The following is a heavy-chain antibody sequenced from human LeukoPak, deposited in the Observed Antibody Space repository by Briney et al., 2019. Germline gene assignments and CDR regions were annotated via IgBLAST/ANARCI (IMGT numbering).Heavy chain of an antibody. Sequence: SETLSLTCTVSGGSINNYYWSWIRQPPGKGLEWIGYIYYSGSTNYNPSLKSRVTISIDTSKNQFSLKLSSVTAADTAVYYCARGRITIFGVVIDHGWFDPWGQGTLVTVSS. D-gene: IGHD3-3*01. CDR2: IYYSGST. CDR1: GGSINNYY. J-gene: IGHJ5*02. CDR3: ARGRITIFGVVIDHGWFDP. V-gene: IGHV4-59*01.